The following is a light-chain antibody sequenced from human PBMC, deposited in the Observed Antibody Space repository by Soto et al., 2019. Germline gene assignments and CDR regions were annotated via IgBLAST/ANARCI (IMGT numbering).Light chain of an antibody. V-gene: IGKV1-9*01. CDR1: QGIISY. Sequence: DIQLTQSPSFLSASVGDRVTITCRASQGIISYLAWYQQKPGKAPKLLIYAASTLQSGVPSRFSGSGSGTEFTLTISSLQPGDFATYYCQQLNSYPPGAFGQGTKVDIK. CDR3: QQLNSYPPGA. CDR2: AAS. J-gene: IGKJ1*01.